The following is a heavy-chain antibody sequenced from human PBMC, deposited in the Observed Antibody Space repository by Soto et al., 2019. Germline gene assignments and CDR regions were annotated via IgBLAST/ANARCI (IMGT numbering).Heavy chain of an antibody. J-gene: IGHJ4*02. V-gene: IGHV3-33*01. Sequence: GGSLRLSCAASGFTFSSYGMHWVRQAPGKGLEWVAVIWYDGSNKYYADSVKGRFTISRDNSKNTLYLQMNSLRAEDTAVYYCARGKGPRRSSSWHFDYWGQGTLVTVSS. CDR2: IWYDGSNK. CDR3: ARGKGPRRSSSWHFDY. CDR1: GFTFSSYG. D-gene: IGHD6-13*01.